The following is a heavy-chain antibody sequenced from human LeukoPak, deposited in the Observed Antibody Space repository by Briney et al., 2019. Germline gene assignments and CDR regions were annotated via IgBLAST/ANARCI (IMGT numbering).Heavy chain of an antibody. CDR2: INPSGGST. CDR1: GYTFTSYY. Sequence: ASVKVSCKASGYTFTSYYIHWARQAPGQGLEWMGIINPSGGSTTYAQKFQGRVTMTRDMSASTVFMELSSLRSEDTALYYCAKSAYSSPRGGFDPWGQGTQVTVSS. CDR3: AKSAYSSPRGGFDP. V-gene: IGHV1-46*01. J-gene: IGHJ5*02. D-gene: IGHD6-13*01.